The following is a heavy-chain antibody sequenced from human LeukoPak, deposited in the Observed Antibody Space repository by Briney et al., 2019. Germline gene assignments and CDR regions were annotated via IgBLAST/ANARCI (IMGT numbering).Heavy chain of an antibody. CDR1: GGSISSYY. Sequence: TSETLSLTCTVSGGSISSYYWSWIRQPPGKGLEWIGYIYYSGSTNYNPSLKSRVTISVDTSKNQSSLKLSSVTAADTAVYYCARDGTTTIDCSSTSCYEANWFDPWGQGTLVTVSS. D-gene: IGHD2-2*01. J-gene: IGHJ5*02. CDR3: ARDGTTTIDCSSTSCYEANWFDP. V-gene: IGHV4-59*01. CDR2: IYYSGST.